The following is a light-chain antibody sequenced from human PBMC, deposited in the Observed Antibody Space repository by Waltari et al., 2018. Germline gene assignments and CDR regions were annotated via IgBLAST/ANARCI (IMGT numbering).Light chain of an antibody. J-gene: IGLJ2*01. CDR3: MILYNDAVV. V-gene: IGLV5-45*01. CDR1: SGIDVATFK. Sequence: QAVLTQPASLSASPGASVSLTCTFRSGIDVATFKIYWYQQRPGSPPRFRLKCRSDSTEQRGSGVPSRFSVSKDSSANAALLLISGLQSEDEADYYCMILYNDAVVFGGGTKLTVL. CDR2: CRSDSTE.